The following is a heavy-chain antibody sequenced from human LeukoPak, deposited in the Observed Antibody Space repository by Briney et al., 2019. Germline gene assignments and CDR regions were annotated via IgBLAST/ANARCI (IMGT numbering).Heavy chain of an antibody. V-gene: IGHV3-23*01. J-gene: IGHJ4*02. CDR2: ISGSGGST. CDR3: AKGSGMYYYDSSGLFDY. Sequence: PGGSLRLSCAASGFTFSSYAMSWVRQAPGEGLEWVSAISGSGGSTYYADSVKGRFTISRDNSKNTLYLQMNNLRAEDTAVYYCAKGSGMYYYDSSGLFDYWGQGTLVTVSS. CDR1: GFTFSSYA. D-gene: IGHD3-22*01.